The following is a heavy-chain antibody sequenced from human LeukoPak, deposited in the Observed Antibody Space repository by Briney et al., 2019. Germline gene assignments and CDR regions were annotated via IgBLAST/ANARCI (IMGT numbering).Heavy chain of an antibody. D-gene: IGHD6-19*01. J-gene: IGHJ3*02. CDR3: ARDRPYSSGWYGTFDAFDI. CDR2: IYYSGST. Sequence: SETLSLTCTVSGGSISSSGYYWGWLRQPPGKGLEWIGYIYYSGSTNYNPSLKSRVTISVDTSKNQFSLKLSSVTAADTAVYYCARDRPYSSGWYGTFDAFDIWGQGTMVTVSS. V-gene: IGHV4-61*08. CDR1: GGSISSSGYY.